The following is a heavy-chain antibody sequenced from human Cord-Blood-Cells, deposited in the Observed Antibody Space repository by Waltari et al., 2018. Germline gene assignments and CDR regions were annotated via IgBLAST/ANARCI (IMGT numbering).Heavy chain of an antibody. CDR3: ARVAGHSGSYGAFDI. V-gene: IGHV3-7*01. D-gene: IGHD1-26*01. CDR1: GLTLSSYW. CDR2: IKQDGSEK. Sequence: EVQLVESGGGLVQPGGSLRLRWAASGLTLSSYWLSWVPQAPGKGLEWVANIKQDGSEKYYVDSVKGRFTISRDNAKNSLYLQMNSLRAEDTAVYYCARVAGHSGSYGAFDIWGQGTMVTVSS. J-gene: IGHJ3*02.